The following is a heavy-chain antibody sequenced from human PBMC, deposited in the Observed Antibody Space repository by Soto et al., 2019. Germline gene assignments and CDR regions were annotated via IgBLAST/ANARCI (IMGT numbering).Heavy chain of an antibody. D-gene: IGHD1-26*01. Sequence: ASVKVSCKASGYTFTGYYMHWVLQAPGQGLEWMGWINPNRGGTNYAQKFQGWVTMTRDTSISTAYMERSRLRSDDTPVYYCARDPLFGATLGYYYYGMDVWGQGTTVTVSS. CDR3: ARDPLFGATLGYYYYGMDV. CDR1: GYTFTGYY. J-gene: IGHJ6*02. CDR2: INPNRGGT. V-gene: IGHV1-2*04.